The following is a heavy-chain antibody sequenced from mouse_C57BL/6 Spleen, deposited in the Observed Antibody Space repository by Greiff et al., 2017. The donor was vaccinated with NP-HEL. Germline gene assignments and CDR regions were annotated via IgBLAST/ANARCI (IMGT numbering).Heavy chain of an antibody. CDR2: IDPSDSYT. Sequence: QVQLQQPGAELVKPGASVKLSCKASGYTFTSYWMQWVKQRPGQGLEWIGEIDPSDSYTNYNQKFKGKATLTVDTSSSTAYMQLSSLTSEDSAVYYCAGGRAAVEGSRSCSALDYWGQGTSVTVSS. D-gene: IGHD1-1*01. CDR3: AGGRAAVEGSRSCSALDY. CDR1: GYTFTSYW. J-gene: IGHJ4*01. V-gene: IGHV1-50*01.